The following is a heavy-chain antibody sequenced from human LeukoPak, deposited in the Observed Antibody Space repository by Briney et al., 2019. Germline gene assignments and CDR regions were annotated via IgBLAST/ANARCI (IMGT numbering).Heavy chain of an antibody. CDR3: ARDIRVRNGYNEYFDY. Sequence: GGSLRLSCAASGFTFSSYWMSWVRQAPGKGLEWVANIKQDGSEKYYVDSVKGRFTISRDNAKNSLYLQMDSLRAEDTAVYYCARDIRVRNGYNEYFDYWGQGTLVTVSS. CDR1: GFTFSSYW. J-gene: IGHJ4*02. D-gene: IGHD5-24*01. V-gene: IGHV3-7*01. CDR2: IKQDGSEK.